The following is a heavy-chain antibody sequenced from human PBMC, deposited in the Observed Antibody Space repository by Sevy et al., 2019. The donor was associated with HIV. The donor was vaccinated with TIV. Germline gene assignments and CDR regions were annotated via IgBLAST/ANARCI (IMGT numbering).Heavy chain of an antibody. J-gene: IGHJ3*02. Sequence: SETLSLTCTVSGGSVSSGSYYWSWIRQPPGKGLEWIGYIYYSGSTNYNPSLKSRVTISVDTSKNQFSLKLSSVTAADTAVYYCARSHRSGIVVVPAAIYAFDIWGQGTMVTVSS. CDR3: ARSHRSGIVVVPAAIYAFDI. CDR2: IYYSGST. D-gene: IGHD2-2*01. CDR1: GGSVSSGSYY. V-gene: IGHV4-61*01.